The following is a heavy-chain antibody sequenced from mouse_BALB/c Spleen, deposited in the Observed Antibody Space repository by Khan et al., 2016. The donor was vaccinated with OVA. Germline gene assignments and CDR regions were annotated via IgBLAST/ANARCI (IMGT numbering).Heavy chain of an antibody. J-gene: IGHJ3*02. V-gene: IGHV5-9-1*01. CDR1: GFTFSSYA. CDR3: ARQGGY. CDR2: ISSGGSYT. Sequence: EVILVESGGGLVKPGGSLKLSCAASGFTFSSYAMSWVRQTPEKRLEWVATISSGGSYTYYPDSVKGRFTISRDNAKNTLYLQMSSLRSEDTAMYYCARQGGYWGQGTLVTVSA.